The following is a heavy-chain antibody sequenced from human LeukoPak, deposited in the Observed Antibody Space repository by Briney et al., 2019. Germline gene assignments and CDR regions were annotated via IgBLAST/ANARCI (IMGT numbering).Heavy chain of an antibody. Sequence: GGSLRLSCAASGFTFSSYSMNWVRQAPGKGLEWVSSISSSSSYIYYADSVKGRLTISRDNAKNSLYLQMNSLRAEDTAVYYCARDREGIAVAGYDYWGQGTLVTVSS. CDR3: ARDREGIAVAGYDY. V-gene: IGHV3-21*01. D-gene: IGHD6-19*01. CDR1: GFTFSSYS. J-gene: IGHJ4*02. CDR2: ISSSSSYI.